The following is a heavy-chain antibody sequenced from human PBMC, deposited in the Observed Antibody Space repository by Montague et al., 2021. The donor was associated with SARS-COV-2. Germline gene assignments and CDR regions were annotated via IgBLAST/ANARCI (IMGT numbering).Heavy chain of an antibody. Sequence: SLRLSCAASGFTFNSYAMSWVRQAPGKGLEWVSGIGGSGDYTHYADSVRGRFTISRDNSKNTLFLQMDNLRADDTAVYYCANHVGLLRTFDWSYWGQGTLVTVSS. CDR2: IGGSGDYT. CDR3: ANHVGLLRTFDWSY. J-gene: IGHJ4*02. D-gene: IGHD3-9*01. CDR1: GFTFNSYA. V-gene: IGHV3-23*01.